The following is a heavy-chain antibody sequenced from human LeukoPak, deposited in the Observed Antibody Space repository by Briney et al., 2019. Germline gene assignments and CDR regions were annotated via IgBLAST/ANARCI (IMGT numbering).Heavy chain of an antibody. CDR1: GFTFSSYA. D-gene: IGHD4-11*01. CDR3: CSNFYYYYMDV. Sequence: GGSLRLSCAASGFTFSSYAMSWVRQAPGKGLEWVSAISGSSSYIYYADSVKGRFTISRDNAKNSLYLQMNSLRAEDTAVYYCCSNFYYYYMDVWGKGTTVTVSS. V-gene: IGHV3-21*01. J-gene: IGHJ6*03. CDR2: ISGSSSYI.